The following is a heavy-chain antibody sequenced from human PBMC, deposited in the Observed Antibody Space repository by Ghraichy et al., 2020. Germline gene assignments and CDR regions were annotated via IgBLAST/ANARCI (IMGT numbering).Heavy chain of an antibody. CDR3: ARSPNLDYFDY. J-gene: IGHJ4*02. CDR1: GGSISSYS. Sequence: SQTLSLTCTVSGGSISSYSWSWIRQSPGKGLEWIGYIYYSGSTNYNPSLRSRVTISAGTSKKQFSLKLSSVTAADTAVYYCARSPNLDYFDYWGQGTLVTVSS. CDR2: IYYSGST. V-gene: IGHV4-59*01.